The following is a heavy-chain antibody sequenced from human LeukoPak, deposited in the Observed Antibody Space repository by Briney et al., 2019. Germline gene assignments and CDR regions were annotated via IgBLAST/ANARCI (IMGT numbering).Heavy chain of an antibody. CDR1: GYTFSGYY. Sequence: ASAKVSCKASGYTFSGYYMHWVRQAPGQGLEWMGRINPNSGGTNFAQRFQGRVTMTRDTSISTAYMELSRLRSDDTAVYYCARGQPYGDYNHFDPRGQGTLVTVSS. D-gene: IGHD4-17*01. CDR2: INPNSGGT. CDR3: ARGQPYGDYNHFDP. J-gene: IGHJ5*02. V-gene: IGHV1-2*06.